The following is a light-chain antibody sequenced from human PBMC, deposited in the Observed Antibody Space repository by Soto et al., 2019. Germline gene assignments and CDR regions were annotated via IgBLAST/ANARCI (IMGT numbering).Light chain of an antibody. Sequence: DIQMTQSPSSVSASVGDRVTITCRASHGISSWLAWYQQKPGKAPNLLIYTASTLQTGVPSRFSGSGSGTDFTLTISSLQTEDVATYYGQKYNSAPPWTFGQGTKVDIK. J-gene: IGKJ1*01. CDR1: HGISSW. CDR2: TAS. V-gene: IGKV1D-12*01. CDR3: QKYNSAPPWT.